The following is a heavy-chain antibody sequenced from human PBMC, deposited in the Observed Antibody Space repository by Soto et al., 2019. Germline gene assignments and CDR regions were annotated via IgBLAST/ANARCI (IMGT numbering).Heavy chain of an antibody. CDR3: ARGLHSLFDY. CDR1: GFTFSSYG. D-gene: IGHD2-21*01. Sequence: GGSLRLSCAASGFTFSSYGMHWVRQAPGKGLEWVAVIWYDGNNKYYADSVKGRSTISRDNSKNTLYVQMTSLRAEDTAIYYCARGLHSLFDYWGQGTLVTVSS. V-gene: IGHV3-33*01. J-gene: IGHJ4*02. CDR2: IWYDGNNK.